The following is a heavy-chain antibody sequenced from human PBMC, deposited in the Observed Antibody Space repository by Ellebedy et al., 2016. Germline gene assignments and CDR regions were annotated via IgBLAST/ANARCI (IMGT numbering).Heavy chain of an antibody. CDR2: ISYDGSNK. Sequence: GGSLRLXXAASGFTFSSYAMHWVRQAPGKGLEWVAVISYDGSNKYYADSVKGRFTISRDNSKNTLYLQMNSLRAEDTAVYYCARDSFGYCSSTSCYIGETPYNWFNPWGQGTLVTVSS. CDR3: ARDSFGYCSSTSCYIGETPYNWFNP. J-gene: IGHJ5*02. D-gene: IGHD2-2*02. CDR1: GFTFSSYA. V-gene: IGHV3-30-3*01.